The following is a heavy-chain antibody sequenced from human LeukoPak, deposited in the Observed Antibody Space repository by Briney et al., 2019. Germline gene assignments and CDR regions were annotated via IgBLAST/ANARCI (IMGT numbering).Heavy chain of an antibody. CDR3: ARERVVPAADIPNWFDP. D-gene: IGHD2-2*01. J-gene: IGHJ5*02. Sequence: PGGSLRLSCAASGFTFSSYSMNWVSQAPGKGLECVSSISSISSYIYYADSVKGRFTISRDNAKNSLYLQMNSLRAEDTAVYYCARERVVPAADIPNWFDPWGQGTLVTVSS. CDR1: GFTFSSYS. V-gene: IGHV3-21*01. CDR2: ISSISSYI.